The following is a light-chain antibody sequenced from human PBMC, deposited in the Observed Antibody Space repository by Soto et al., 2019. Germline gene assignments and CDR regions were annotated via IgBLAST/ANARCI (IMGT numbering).Light chain of an antibody. CDR1: QSVASNF. Sequence: EIVLTQSPGTLSLSPGERATLSCRASQSVASNFLAWYQQKPGQAPRLLIYGASSTAAGIPERFSGSGSGTDFTLTISRLEPEDFAVYYCQQYSRSPWTFGQGTNVEI. CDR3: QQYSRSPWT. CDR2: GAS. J-gene: IGKJ1*01. V-gene: IGKV3-20*01.